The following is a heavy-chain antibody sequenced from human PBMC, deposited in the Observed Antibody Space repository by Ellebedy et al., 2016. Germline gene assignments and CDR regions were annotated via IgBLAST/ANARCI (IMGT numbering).Heavy chain of an antibody. CDR1: GFTFSSYW. CDR2: IKPDGNEK. V-gene: IGHV3-7*01. CDR3: ARGNTIPGPEPLDY. Sequence: GGSLRLSCEASGFTFSSYWLGWVRQAPGKGLEWVANIKPDGNEKYFLHSVMGRFTISRDNAKSSLFLQMNRLRAEDTAVYYCARGNTIPGPEPLDYWGQGTLITVSS. J-gene: IGHJ4*02. D-gene: IGHD1-14*01.